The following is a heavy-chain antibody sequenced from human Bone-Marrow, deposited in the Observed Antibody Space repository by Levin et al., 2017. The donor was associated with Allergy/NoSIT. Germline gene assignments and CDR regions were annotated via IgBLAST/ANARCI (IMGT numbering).Heavy chain of an antibody. CDR1: GFTFSSYA. J-gene: IGHJ4*02. D-gene: IGHD2-2*01. V-gene: IGHV3-23*01. CDR3: ANDIPAAFRRALPDY. Sequence: GESLKISCAASGFTFSSYAMSWVRQAPGKGLEWVSAISGSGGSTYYADSVKGRFTISRDNSKNTLYLQMNSLRAEDTAVYYCANDIPAAFRRALPDYWGQGTLVTVSS. CDR2: ISGSGGST.